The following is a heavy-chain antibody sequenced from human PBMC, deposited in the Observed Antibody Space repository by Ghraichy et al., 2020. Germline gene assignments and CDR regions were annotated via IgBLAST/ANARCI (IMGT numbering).Heavy chain of an antibody. D-gene: IGHD3-10*01. Sequence: ASVKVSCKAAGYTFTGYDIHWVRQAPGQGLQWMGWINPNSGGTTYAPKFQGRVIMTRDTSITTAYMELSRLRSDDTAVYYCARSPRLTTYYYGSGRTSSSPNGFDPWGQGSLVTVSS. CDR3: ARSPRLTTYYYGSGRTSSSPNGFDP. CDR2: INPNSGGT. V-gene: IGHV1-2*02. CDR1: GYTFTGYD. J-gene: IGHJ5*02.